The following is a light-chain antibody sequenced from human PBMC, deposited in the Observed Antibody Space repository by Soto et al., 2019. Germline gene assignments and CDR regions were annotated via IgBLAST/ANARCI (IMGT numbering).Light chain of an antibody. Sequence: DIVLTQSPGTLSGSPGERATLSCRASQSVSSNYLAWYQQKPGQAPRLLIYGASSRATGVPDRFSASGSGTDFTLTISRLEPEDFAVYYCQQYGGSPATFGGGTKVEI. J-gene: IGKJ4*01. V-gene: IGKV3-20*01. CDR3: QQYGGSPAT. CDR1: QSVSSNY. CDR2: GAS.